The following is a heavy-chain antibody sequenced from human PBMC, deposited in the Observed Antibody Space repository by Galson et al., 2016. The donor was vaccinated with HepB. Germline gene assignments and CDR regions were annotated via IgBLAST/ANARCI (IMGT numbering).Heavy chain of an antibody. CDR1: GYNFNSYW. CDR2: IYPGHSDT. D-gene: IGHD6-19*01. J-gene: IGHJ4*02. Sequence: QSGAEVKKPGESLKISCKGSGYNFNSYWIGWVRQVPGKGLEWMGIIYPGHSDTRYSPSFQGQVSISVDKYISTAYLEWSSLKASDTAMYYCARHSISAWPADFDYWGQGTQVSVSS. CDR3: ARHSISAWPADFDY. V-gene: IGHV5-51*01.